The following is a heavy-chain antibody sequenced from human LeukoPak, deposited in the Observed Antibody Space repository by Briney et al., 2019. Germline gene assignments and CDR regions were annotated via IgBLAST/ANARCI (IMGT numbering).Heavy chain of an antibody. CDR2: INPNSGGT. CDR3: AAELYSGTYGRCCSFAF. Sequence: ASVKVSCKASGYTFTGYYMHWVRQAPGQGLEWMGWINPNSGGTNYAQKFQGRVTMTRDTSISTAYMELSRLRSDDTAVYYCAAELYSGTYGRCCSFAFWGQGTPVTVSS. V-gene: IGHV1-2*02. D-gene: IGHD1-26*01. CDR1: GYTFTGYY. J-gene: IGHJ4*02.